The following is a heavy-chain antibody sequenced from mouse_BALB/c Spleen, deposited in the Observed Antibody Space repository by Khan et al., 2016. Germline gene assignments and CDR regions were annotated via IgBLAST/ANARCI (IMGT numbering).Heavy chain of an antibody. J-gene: IGHJ2*01. Sequence: EVQLQESGPGLVKPSQSLSLTCTVTGYSITSDYAWNWIRQFPGNQLEWMGYISYSGSTSYTPSLKSRLSITRDTSKNQFFLQLNSVTTEDTATSYFARAARATSYFDYWRQGTTLTVSS. CDR1: GYSITSDYA. D-gene: IGHD3-1*01. CDR3: ARAARATSYFDY. CDR2: ISYSGST. V-gene: IGHV3-2*02.